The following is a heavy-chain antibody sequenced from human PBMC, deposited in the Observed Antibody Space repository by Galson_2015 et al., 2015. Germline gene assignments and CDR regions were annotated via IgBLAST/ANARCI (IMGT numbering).Heavy chain of an antibody. J-gene: IGHJ3*02. D-gene: IGHD5-12*01. V-gene: IGHV1-3*01. CDR3: ARTYSGYDWGRTVAFDI. Sequence: SVKVSCKASGYTFTSYAMHWVRQAPGQRLEWMGWINAGNGNTKYSQKFQGRVTITRDTSASTAYMELSSLRSEDTAVYYCARTYSGYDWGRTVAFDIWGQGTMVTVSS. CDR1: GYTFTSYA. CDR2: INAGNGNT.